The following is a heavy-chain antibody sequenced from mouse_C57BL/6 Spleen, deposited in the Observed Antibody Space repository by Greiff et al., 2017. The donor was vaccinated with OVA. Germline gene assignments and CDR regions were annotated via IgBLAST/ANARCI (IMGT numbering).Heavy chain of an antibody. D-gene: IGHD1-1*01. J-gene: IGHJ3*01. Sequence: VQLQQSGAELVKPGASVKLSCKASGYTFTSYWMHWVKQRPGRGLERIGRIDPNSGGTKYNEKFKSKATLTVDKPSSTAYMQLSSLTSEDSAVYYCARITTVVATGPFAYWGQGTLVTVSA. CDR2: IDPNSGGT. CDR3: ARITTVVATGPFAY. V-gene: IGHV1-72*01. CDR1: GYTFTSYW.